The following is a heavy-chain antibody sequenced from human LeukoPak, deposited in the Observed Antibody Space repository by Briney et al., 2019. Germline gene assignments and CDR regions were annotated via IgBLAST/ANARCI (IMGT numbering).Heavy chain of an antibody. Sequence: GGSLRLSCAASGFTFSSYGMHWVRQAPGKGLEWVAVISYDGSNKYYADSMKGRFTISRDNSKNTLYLQMNSLRAEDTAVYYCAAYRIAVAGPLGYWGQGTLVTVSS. CDR3: AAYRIAVAGPLGY. J-gene: IGHJ4*02. D-gene: IGHD6-19*01. V-gene: IGHV3-30*03. CDR2: ISYDGSNK. CDR1: GFTFSSYG.